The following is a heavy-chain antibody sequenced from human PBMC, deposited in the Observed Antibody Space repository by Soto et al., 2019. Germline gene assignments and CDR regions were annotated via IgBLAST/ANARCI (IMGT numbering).Heavy chain of an antibody. CDR1: GYSFTSYW. D-gene: IGHD3-10*01. CDR3: ARHPNYYGSGSYYKNYYYMDV. V-gene: IGHV5-51*01. Sequence: GESLKISCKGSGYSFTSYWIGWVRQMPGKGLEWMGIIYPGDSDTRYSPSFQGQVTISADKSISTAYLQWSSLKASDTAMYYCARHPNYYGSGSYYKNYYYMDVWGKGTTVTVSS. J-gene: IGHJ6*03. CDR2: IYPGDSDT.